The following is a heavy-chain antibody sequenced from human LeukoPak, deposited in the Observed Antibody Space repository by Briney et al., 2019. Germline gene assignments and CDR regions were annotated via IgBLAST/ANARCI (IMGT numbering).Heavy chain of an antibody. V-gene: IGHV3-23*01. J-gene: IGHJ4*02. D-gene: IGHD3-22*01. CDR3: AKDHGRYYYDSSGYNVDY. CDR1: GFTFSSYA. CDR2: ISGSGGST. Sequence: PGGSLRLSCAASGFTFSSYAMSWVRQAPGKVLEWVSAISGSGGSTYYADSVKGRFTISRDNSKNTLYLQMNSLRAEDTAVYYCAKDHGRYYYDSSGYNVDYWGQGTLVTVSS.